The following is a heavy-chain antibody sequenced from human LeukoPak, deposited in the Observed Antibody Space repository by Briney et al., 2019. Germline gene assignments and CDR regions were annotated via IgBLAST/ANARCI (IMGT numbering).Heavy chain of an antibody. J-gene: IGHJ3*02. CDR1: VYIFNSYD. Sequence: AAVTVSFMSSVYIFNSYDINWVRQAPGRWREWVGWMNTNRGGSGYAQKFQGRVTFTMNTSINTAYVELTRLRSEDTAVYYCAREDVIPSNAAFDICGQGRMVTVSS. V-gene: IGHV1-8*01. D-gene: IGHD3-16*02. CDR2: MNTNRGGS. CDR3: AREDVIPSNAAFDI.